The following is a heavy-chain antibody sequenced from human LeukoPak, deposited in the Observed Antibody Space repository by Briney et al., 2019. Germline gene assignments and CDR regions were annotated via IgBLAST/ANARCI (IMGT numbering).Heavy chain of an antibody. Sequence: GGSLRLSCAASGFTFSSYWMSWVRQAPGKGLEWVANIKQDGSEKYYVDSVKGRFTISRDNAKNSLYLQMNSLRAEDTAVYYCARDKGSGSWPWYFDLWGRGTLVTVSS. D-gene: IGHD6-13*01. J-gene: IGHJ2*01. CDR3: ARDKGSGSWPWYFDL. V-gene: IGHV3-7*01. CDR1: GFTFSSYW. CDR2: IKQDGSEK.